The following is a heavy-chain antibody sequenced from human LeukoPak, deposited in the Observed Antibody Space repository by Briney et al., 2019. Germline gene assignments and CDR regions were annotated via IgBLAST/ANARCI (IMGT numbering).Heavy chain of an antibody. D-gene: IGHD1-1*01. CDR2: IIPIFGTA. V-gene: IGHV1-69*05. Sequence: ASVKVSCKASGGTFSSYAISWVRQAPGQGLEWMGRIIPIFGTANYAQKFQGRVTITTDESTSTAYMELSSLRSEETAVYYCASGIVFDAFDIWGQGTMVTVSS. J-gene: IGHJ3*02. CDR1: GGTFSSYA. CDR3: ASGIVFDAFDI.